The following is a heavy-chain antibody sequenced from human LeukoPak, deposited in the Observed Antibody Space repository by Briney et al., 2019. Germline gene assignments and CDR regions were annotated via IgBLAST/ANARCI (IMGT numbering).Heavy chain of an antibody. Sequence: ASVKVSCKASGGTFSSYAISWVRQAPGQGLEWMGGIIPIFGTANYAQKFQGRVTMTRDTSTSTVYMELSSLRSGDTAVYYCAGGYAGWDYWGQGTLVTVSS. D-gene: IGHD5-12*01. CDR3: AGGYAGWDY. CDR1: GGTFSSYA. V-gene: IGHV1-69*05. CDR2: IIPIFGTA. J-gene: IGHJ4*02.